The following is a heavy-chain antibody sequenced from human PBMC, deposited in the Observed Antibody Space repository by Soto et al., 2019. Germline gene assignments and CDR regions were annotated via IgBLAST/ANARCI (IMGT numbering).Heavy chain of an antibody. CDR3: VRDSFARGSGLDH. CDR2: ISVYYGNT. CDR1: GYTFTMYG. J-gene: IGHJ4*02. D-gene: IGHD1-26*01. Sequence: ASVNVSCKASGYTFTMYGISWVRQAPGQGLEWMGWISVYYGNTNYTQKVQDRVTMTTDISTSTAYMELRSLRSDDTAVYYCVRDSFARGSGLDHWGQGTLVTVSS. V-gene: IGHV1-18*01.